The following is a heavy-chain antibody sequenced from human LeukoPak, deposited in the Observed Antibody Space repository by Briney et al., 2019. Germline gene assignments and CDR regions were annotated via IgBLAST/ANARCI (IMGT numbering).Heavy chain of an antibody. J-gene: IGHJ4*02. CDR1: GITLTNYG. CDR3: AKDRGGIVAAGPLDY. Sequence: PGGSLRLSRAVSGITLTNYGMHWVRQAPGKGLEWVAVISYDGSNKYYADSVKGRFTISRDNSKNTLYLQMNSLRAEDTAVYYCAKDRGGIVAAGPLDYWGQGTLVTVSS. V-gene: IGHV3-30*18. CDR2: ISYDGSNK. D-gene: IGHD5-12*01.